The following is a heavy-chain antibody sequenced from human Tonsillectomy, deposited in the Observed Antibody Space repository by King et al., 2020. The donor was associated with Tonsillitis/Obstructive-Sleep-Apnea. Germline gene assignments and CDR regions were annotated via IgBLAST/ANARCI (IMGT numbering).Heavy chain of an antibody. CDR2: VDYSGDT. V-gene: IGHV4-59*01. J-gene: IGHJ3*02. CDR3: ATEGSFDAFDI. Sequence: QLQESGPGLVKPSETLSLTCTVSGGSISSYYWSWIRQPPGKGLECIGYVDYSGDTNYNPSLKSRVTISVDTSKNQFSLKLSSVTAADTAVYYCATEGSFDAFDIWGQVTMVAVSS. CDR1: GGSISSYY.